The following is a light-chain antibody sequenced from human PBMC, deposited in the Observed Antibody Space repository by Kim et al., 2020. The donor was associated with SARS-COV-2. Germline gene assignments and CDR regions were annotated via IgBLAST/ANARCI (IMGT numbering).Light chain of an antibody. CDR1: QSLRSNS. J-gene: IGKJ1*01. V-gene: IGKV3-20*01. CDR3: QQYGSSPWT. CDR2: GAS. Sequence: DIVLTQSPGTLSLSPGERATLSCRASQSLRSNSLAWYQQKPGQAPRLLIYGASSRATGIPDRFSASGSGTDFALTISRLEPEDFAVFYCQQYGSSPWTFGQGTKVDIK.